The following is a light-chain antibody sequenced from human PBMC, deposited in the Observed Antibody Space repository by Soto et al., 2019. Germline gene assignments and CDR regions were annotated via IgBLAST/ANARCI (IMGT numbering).Light chain of an antibody. CDR2: DVN. CDR3: SSYTSSSTLV. V-gene: IGLV2-14*03. Sequence: QSALTQPASVSGSPGQSITISCTGTSSDVGGYNYVSWYQQHTGKAPKLMIYDVNNRPSGVSNRFSGSKSGNTASLTISGLQTEDEADYYCSSYTSSSTLVFGTGTKLTVL. CDR1: SSDVGGYNY. J-gene: IGLJ1*01.